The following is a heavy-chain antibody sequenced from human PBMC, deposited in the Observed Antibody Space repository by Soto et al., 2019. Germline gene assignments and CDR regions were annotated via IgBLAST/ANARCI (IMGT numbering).Heavy chain of an antibody. CDR2: INHSGST. Sequence: PSETLSLTCAVYGGSFSGYYWSWIRQPPGKGLEWIGEINHSGSTNYNPSLKSRVTTSVDTSKNQFSLKLSSVTAADTAVYYCARGRGITMVRGVIPRYGMDVWGQGTTVTVSS. D-gene: IGHD3-10*01. CDR3: ARGRGITMVRGVIPRYGMDV. J-gene: IGHJ6*02. CDR1: GGSFSGYY. V-gene: IGHV4-34*01.